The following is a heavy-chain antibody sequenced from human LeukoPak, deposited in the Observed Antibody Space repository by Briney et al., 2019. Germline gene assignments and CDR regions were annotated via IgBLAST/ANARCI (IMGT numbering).Heavy chain of an antibody. CDR2: ISGSGGST. Sequence: GGYLRLSCAASGFTFSSYAMSWVRQAPGKGLEWVSAISGSGGSTYYADSVKGRFTISRDNSKNTLYLQMNSLRAEDTAVYYCAKAWSMIVVVSDYWGQGTLVTVSS. D-gene: IGHD3-22*01. J-gene: IGHJ4*02. V-gene: IGHV3-23*01. CDR3: AKAWSMIVVVSDY. CDR1: GFTFSSYA.